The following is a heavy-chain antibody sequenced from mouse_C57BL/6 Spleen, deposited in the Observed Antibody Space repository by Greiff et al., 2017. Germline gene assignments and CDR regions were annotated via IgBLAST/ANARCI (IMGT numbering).Heavy chain of an antibody. CDR2: IDPEDGDT. V-gene: IGHV14-1*01. Sequence: EVQLQQSGAELVRPGASVKLSCTASGFNITDYYMHWVKQRPEHGLEWIGRIDPEDGDTEYAPKFQGKATMTADTSSNTAYLQLSSLTCEDTDVYYSTTHTRDGYSWDMDVWGTGTTVTVSS. CDR3: TTHTRDGYSWDMDV. CDR1: GFNITDYY. J-gene: IGHJ1*03. D-gene: IGHD2-3*01.